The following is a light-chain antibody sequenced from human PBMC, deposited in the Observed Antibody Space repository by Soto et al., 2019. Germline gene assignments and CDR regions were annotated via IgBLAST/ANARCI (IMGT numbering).Light chain of an antibody. V-gene: IGLV1-44*01. Sequence: QSVLTQPPSASGTPGQRVTISCSGSSSNVGSNYVNWYQQLPGTAPKLLIYSNNQRPSGVPDRFSGSKSGTSGSLAISGLQSEDEADYYCAAWDDSLNGFWVFGGGTKLTVL. CDR2: SNN. CDR1: SSNVGSNY. CDR3: AAWDDSLNGFWV. J-gene: IGLJ3*02.